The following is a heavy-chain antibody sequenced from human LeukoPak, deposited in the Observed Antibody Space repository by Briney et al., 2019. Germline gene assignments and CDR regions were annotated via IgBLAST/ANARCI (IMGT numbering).Heavy chain of an antibody. V-gene: IGHV1-18*01. CDR2: ISAYNGNT. CDR1: GYTFTSYG. J-gene: IGHJ6*03. D-gene: IGHD1-26*01. Sequence: GASVKVSCKASGYTFTSYGISWVRQAPGQRLEWMGWISAYNGNTNYAQKRQGRVTMTTDTSTSTAYMELRSLRSDDTAVYYCARVEGWELSYYYYYYMDVWGKGTTVTVSS. CDR3: ARVEGWELSYYYYYYMDV.